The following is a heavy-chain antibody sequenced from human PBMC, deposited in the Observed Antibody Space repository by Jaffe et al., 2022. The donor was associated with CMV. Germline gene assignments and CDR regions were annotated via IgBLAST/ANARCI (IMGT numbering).Heavy chain of an antibody. V-gene: IGHV4-34*01. CDR2: INHSGST. J-gene: IGHJ4*02. CDR1: GGSFSGYY. Sequence: QVQLQQWGAGLLKPSETLSLTCAVYGGSFSGYYWSWIRQPPGKGLEWIGEINHSGSTNYNPSLKSRVTISVDTSKNQFSLKLSSVTAADTAVYYCARVGWGYCSGGSCYAEDYWGQGTLVTVSS. D-gene: IGHD2-15*01. CDR3: ARVGWGYCSGGSCYAEDY.